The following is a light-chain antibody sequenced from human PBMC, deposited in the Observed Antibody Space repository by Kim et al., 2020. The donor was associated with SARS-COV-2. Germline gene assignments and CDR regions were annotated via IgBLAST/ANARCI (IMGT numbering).Light chain of an antibody. V-gene: IGKV3-15*01. CDR2: GAS. Sequence: SPGERATLFCRASQSVGNNVAWYQHKPGQAPRVLIYGASTRATGIPARFSGSGSGTEFTLSISSLQSEDFAVYFCHQYNDWPPGDTFGQGTKLEI. CDR1: QSVGNN. CDR3: HQYNDWPPGDT. J-gene: IGKJ2*01.